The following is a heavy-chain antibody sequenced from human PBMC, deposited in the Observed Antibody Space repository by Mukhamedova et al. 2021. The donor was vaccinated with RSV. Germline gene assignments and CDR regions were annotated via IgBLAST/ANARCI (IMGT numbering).Heavy chain of an antibody. J-gene: IGHJ3*02. D-gene: IGHD3-22*01. Sequence: QWYQRRVTITADESTSTAYMELSSLRSEDTAVYYCARAYYDSSGYYNDAFDIWGQGTMVTVSS. CDR3: ARAYYDSSGYYNDAFDI. V-gene: IGHV1-69*01.